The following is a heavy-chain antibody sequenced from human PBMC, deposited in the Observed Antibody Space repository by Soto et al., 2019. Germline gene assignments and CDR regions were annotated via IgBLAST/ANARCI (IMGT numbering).Heavy chain of an antibody. D-gene: IGHD6-19*01. CDR3: ARHQGMAVAGTPYGMDV. CDR2: IDPSDSYT. Sequence: GESLKISCKGSGYSFTSYWISWVRQMPGKGLEWMGRIDPSDSYTNYSPSFQGHVTISADKSISTAYLQWSSLKASDTAMYYCARHQGMAVAGTPYGMDVWGQGTTVTVSS. CDR1: GYSFTSYW. J-gene: IGHJ6*02. V-gene: IGHV5-10-1*01.